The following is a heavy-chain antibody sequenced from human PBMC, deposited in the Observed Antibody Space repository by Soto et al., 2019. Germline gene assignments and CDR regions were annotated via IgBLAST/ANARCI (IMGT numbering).Heavy chain of an antibody. J-gene: IGHJ6*02. CDR2: INHSGST. Sequence: SETLSLTCAVYGGSFSGYYWSWIRQPPGKGLEWIGEINHSGSTNYNPSLKSRVTISVDTSKNQFSLKLSSVTAADTAVYYCARGREWEISYYYYGMDVWGQGTTVTVSS. D-gene: IGHD1-26*01. CDR3: ARGREWEISYYYYGMDV. CDR1: GGSFSGYY. V-gene: IGHV4-34*01.